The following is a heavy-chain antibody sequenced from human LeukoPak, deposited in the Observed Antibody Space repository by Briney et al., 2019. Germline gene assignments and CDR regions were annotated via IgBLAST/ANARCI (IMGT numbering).Heavy chain of an antibody. CDR2: IYYSGST. CDR3: ASTGDSSGYYYGYFQH. V-gene: IGHV4-39*07. CDR1: GGSISSISSNNYH. Sequence: SETLSLTCIVSGGSISSISSNNYHWGWIRQPPGKGLEWIGSIYYSGSTYYNPSLKSRVTISVDTSKNQFSLKLSSVTAADTAVYYCASTGDSSGYYYGYFQHWGQGTLVTVSS. J-gene: IGHJ1*01. D-gene: IGHD3-22*01.